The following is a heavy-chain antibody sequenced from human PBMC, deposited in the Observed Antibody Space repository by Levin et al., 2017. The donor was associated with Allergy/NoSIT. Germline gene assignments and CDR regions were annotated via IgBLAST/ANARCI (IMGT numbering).Heavy chain of an antibody. J-gene: IGHJ4*02. Sequence: PGGSLRLSCAASGFTVSSNYMSWVRQAPGKGLEWVSVIYSGGSTYYADSVKGRFTISRDNSKNTLYLQMNSLRAEDTAVYYCARGGSSGSYYLRPFDYWGQGTLVTVSS. CDR2: IYSGGST. V-gene: IGHV3-66*01. D-gene: IGHD3-10*01. CDR1: GFTVSSNY. CDR3: ARGGSSGSYYLRPFDY.